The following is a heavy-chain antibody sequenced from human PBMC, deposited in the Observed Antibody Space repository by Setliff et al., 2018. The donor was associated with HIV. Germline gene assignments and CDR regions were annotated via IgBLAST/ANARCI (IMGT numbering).Heavy chain of an antibody. D-gene: IGHD2-2*02. V-gene: IGHV5-51*01. J-gene: IGHJ3*02. Sequence: GESLKISCKASGYTFTNFWIGWVRQMPGKGLEWMGIIYPGDSDTRYSPSFQGQVTISPDKSISTAYLQWSSLKASDTAMYYCARQVPAAIGAFDIWGQGTMVTVSS. CDR2: IYPGDSDT. CDR3: ARQVPAAIGAFDI. CDR1: GYTFTNFW.